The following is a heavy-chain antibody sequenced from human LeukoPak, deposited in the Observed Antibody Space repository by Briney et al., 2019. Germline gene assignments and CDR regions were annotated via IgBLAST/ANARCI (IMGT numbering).Heavy chain of an antibody. V-gene: IGHV3-21*01. J-gene: IGHJ3*02. Sequence: PGGSLRLSCAASGFTFSSYSMNWVRQAPGKGLEWVSSISSSSSYIYYADSVKGRFTISRDNAKNSLYLQMNSLRAEDTAVYYCARDVDYCGGDCYSEGAFDIWGQGTMVTVSS. CDR2: ISSSSSYI. CDR3: ARDVDYCGGDCYSEGAFDI. CDR1: GFTFSSYS. D-gene: IGHD2-21*02.